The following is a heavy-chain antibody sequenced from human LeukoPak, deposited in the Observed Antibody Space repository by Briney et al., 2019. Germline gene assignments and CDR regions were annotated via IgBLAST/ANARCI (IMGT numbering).Heavy chain of an antibody. D-gene: IGHD3-3*01. CDR2: IYYSGST. Sequence: PSETLSLTCTVTGGSISSSNYYWGWIRQPPGKGLEWIGNIYYSGSTYYNPSLKSRVTISVDTSKNRFSLKLSSVTAADTAVYYCARVGQDGYYDFWSGYYYYYYMDVWGKGTTVIVSS. CDR3: ARVGQDGYYDFWSGYYYYYYMDV. V-gene: IGHV4-39*01. J-gene: IGHJ6*03. CDR1: GGSISSSNYY.